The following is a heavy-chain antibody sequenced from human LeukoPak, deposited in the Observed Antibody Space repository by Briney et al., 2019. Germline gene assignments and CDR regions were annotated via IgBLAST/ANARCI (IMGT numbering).Heavy chain of an antibody. D-gene: IGHD2-15*01. CDR2: IWYDGSIK. Sequence: PGGSLRLSCSASGFTFSSYGMHWVRQAPGKGLEWVAVIWYDGSIKYYADSVRGRFTISRDNSKNTLYLQMNSLRAEDTAVYCCARYCSGGRCKFGYYYYGMDVWGQGTTVTVSS. V-gene: IGHV3-33*08. J-gene: IGHJ6*02. CDR1: GFTFSSYG. CDR3: ARYCSGGRCKFGYYYYGMDV.